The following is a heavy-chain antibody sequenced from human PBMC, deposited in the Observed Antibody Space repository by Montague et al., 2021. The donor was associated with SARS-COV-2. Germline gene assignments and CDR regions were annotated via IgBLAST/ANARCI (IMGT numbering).Heavy chain of an antibody. J-gene: IGHJ4*02. Sequence: ETLSLTCTVSGGSISSSNYYWGWIRQPPGKGLEWIGSIYYSGTTYYNPSLQSRVTISVDTSKKQFSLKLSSVTAADTAVYYCAGETYTSGWFQQFDYWGQGTLVTVSS. CDR2: IYYSGTT. V-gene: IGHV4-39*01. CDR1: GGSISSSNYY. D-gene: IGHD6-19*01. CDR3: AGETYTSGWFQQFDY.